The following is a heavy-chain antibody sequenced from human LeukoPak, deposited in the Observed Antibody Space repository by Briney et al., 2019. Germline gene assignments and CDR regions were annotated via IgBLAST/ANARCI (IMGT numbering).Heavy chain of an antibody. CDR3: AGRDEYGSSGGFCDY. D-gene: IGHD3-22*01. CDR2: VSYSGKT. Sequence: SETLSLTCTVSGASINSGGYYWSWIRQPPGKGLEWIGYVSYSGKTYYNPSLKSRVTISVDTSKNQFSLKLSSVTAADTAVYYCAGRDEYGSSGGFCDYWGQGTLVTVSS. J-gene: IGHJ4*02. CDR1: GASINSGGYY. V-gene: IGHV4-30-4*01.